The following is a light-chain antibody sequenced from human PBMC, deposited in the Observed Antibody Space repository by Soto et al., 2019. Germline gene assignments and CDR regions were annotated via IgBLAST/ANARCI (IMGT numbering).Light chain of an antibody. CDR3: LQYTSYST. J-gene: IGKJ2*01. CDR1: QSISDW. Sequence: DIQMTQSPSTLSAPVGDRVTISCRASQSISDWLAWYQQKPGKAPKLLIYRASSLESGVPSRFSGGGSGTEFTLTISSLQPDDFATYYCLQYTSYSTFGQGTKLDIK. V-gene: IGKV1-5*03. CDR2: RAS.